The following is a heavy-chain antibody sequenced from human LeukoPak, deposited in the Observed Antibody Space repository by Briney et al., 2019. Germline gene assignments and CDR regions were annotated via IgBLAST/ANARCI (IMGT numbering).Heavy chain of an antibody. D-gene: IGHD3-22*01. Sequence: GGSLRLSCAASGFIFSTYAMHWVRQAPGKGLEWVAVISSDGSNKYYADSVKGRFTLSRDNSEKTLYLHMNSLRAEDTAVFYCAKVRDSLVVSAFDIWGQGTMVTVSS. J-gene: IGHJ3*02. CDR2: ISSDGSNK. CDR1: GFIFSTYA. V-gene: IGHV3-30*04. CDR3: AKVRDSLVVSAFDI.